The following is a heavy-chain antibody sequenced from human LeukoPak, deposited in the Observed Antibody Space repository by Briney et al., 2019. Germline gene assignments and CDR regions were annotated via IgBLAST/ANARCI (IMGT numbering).Heavy chain of an antibody. CDR3: SREGDYGDYGRLWYFDL. D-gene: IGHD4-17*01. V-gene: IGHV1-2*02. CDR1: GYTFTGYF. Sequence: GASVKVSCKTSGYTFTGYFMHWVRQAPGQGLEWMGWINPNSGGTNYAQKFQGRVTMTRDTSISTAYMELTRLRSDDTAMYYCSREGDYGDYGRLWYFDLWGRGTLVTASS. CDR2: INPNSGGT. J-gene: IGHJ2*01.